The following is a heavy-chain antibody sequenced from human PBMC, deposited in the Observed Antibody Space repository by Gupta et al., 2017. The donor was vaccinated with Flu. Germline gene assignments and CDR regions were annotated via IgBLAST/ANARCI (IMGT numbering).Heavy chain of an antibody. CDR1: GFTFRSYG. J-gene: IGHJ4*02. Sequence: QVQLVESGGGVVQPGRSLRLSCAASGFTFRSYGMHWVRQAPGKGLEWVAVISYDGSNKYYADSVKGRFTISRDNSKNTLYLQMNSLRAEDTAVYYCAKDGVVVPAADEGDYWGQGTLVTVSS. CDR2: ISYDGSNK. D-gene: IGHD2-2*01. V-gene: IGHV3-30*18. CDR3: AKDGVVVPAADEGDY.